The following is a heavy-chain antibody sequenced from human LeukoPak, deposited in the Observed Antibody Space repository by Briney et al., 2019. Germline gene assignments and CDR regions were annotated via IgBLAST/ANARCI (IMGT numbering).Heavy chain of an antibody. CDR3: ARDRPMIVVADAFDI. D-gene: IGHD3-22*01. J-gene: IGHJ3*02. V-gene: IGHV3-30*04. CDR2: ISYDGSNK. Sequence: GGSLRLSCAASGFTFSSYAMHWVRQAPGKGLGWVAVISYDGSNKYYADSVKGRFTISRDNSKSTLYLQMNSLRAEDTAVYYCARDRPMIVVADAFDIWGQGTMVTVSS. CDR1: GFTFSSYA.